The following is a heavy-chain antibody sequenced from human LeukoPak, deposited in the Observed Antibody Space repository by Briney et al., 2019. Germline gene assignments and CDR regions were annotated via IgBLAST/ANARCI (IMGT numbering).Heavy chain of an antibody. CDR3: ARGPTKSSSSDY. CDR1: GDTFTRYD. Sequence: ASVKVSCKASGDTFTRYDINWVRQATGQGLEWMGVMKPHSADTGYAQKFQGRVTMTRNTSMSTAYMELSSLRSEDTAVYYCARGPTKSSSSDYWGQGTLVTVSS. V-gene: IGHV1-8*01. CDR2: MKPHSADT. D-gene: IGHD6-13*01. J-gene: IGHJ4*02.